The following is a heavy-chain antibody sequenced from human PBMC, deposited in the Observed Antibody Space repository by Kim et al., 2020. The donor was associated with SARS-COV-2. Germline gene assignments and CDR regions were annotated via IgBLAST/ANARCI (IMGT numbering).Heavy chain of an antibody. CDR2: GSN. CDR3: TRFWSGLDY. J-gene: IGHJ4*02. Sequence: GSNSSHPSLQSGVTISRDTSRNQFSLKLNSVTAADTAIYYCTRFWSGLDYWGQGSLVSVSS. V-gene: IGHV4-59*01. D-gene: IGHD3-3*01.